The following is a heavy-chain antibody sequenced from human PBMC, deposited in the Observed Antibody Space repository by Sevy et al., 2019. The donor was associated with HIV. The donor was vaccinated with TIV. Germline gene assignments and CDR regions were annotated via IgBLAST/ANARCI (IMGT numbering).Heavy chain of an antibody. CDR2: IKSITDGGAA. CDR3: STDDLISY. Sequence: GGSLRLSCTASGFDFANARMNWVRKAPGKGLEWVGHIKSITDGGAADYAAPVKGRFTISRHDSKNTLYLHMNSLKAEDTAVYYCSTDDLISYWGRGTLVTVSS. J-gene: IGHJ4*02. CDR1: GFDFANAR. V-gene: IGHV3-15*07.